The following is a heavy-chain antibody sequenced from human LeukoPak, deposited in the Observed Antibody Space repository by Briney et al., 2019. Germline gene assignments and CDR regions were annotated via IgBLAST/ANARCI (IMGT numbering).Heavy chain of an antibody. CDR1: GYTFTSYD. V-gene: IGHV1-8*03. CDR2: MNPNSVNT. CDR3: ARAYYDFWSGPTWFDP. Sequence: ASVKVSCXGSGYTFTSYDINWVRQARGQGGEGMGWMNPNSVNTGYAQKFQGILPITRNTSISTAYMELSSLRSEYTAVYYCARAYYDFWSGPTWFDPWGQGTLVTVSS. J-gene: IGHJ5*02. D-gene: IGHD3-3*01.